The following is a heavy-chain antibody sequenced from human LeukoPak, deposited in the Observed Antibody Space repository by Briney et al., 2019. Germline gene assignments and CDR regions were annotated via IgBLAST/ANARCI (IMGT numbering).Heavy chain of an antibody. CDR1: GFTVANTR. V-gene: IGHV3-53*03. J-gene: IGHJ4*02. CDR3: IRERFGDYAEN. Sequence: PGGSLRLSCVASGFTVANTRMGWVRQPPRKGLEWVSVIYRDGTTSYADSVKGRFTISGDISKNTVYLQMNNLRAEDTAIYYCIRERFGDYAENWGQGTLVTVSS. CDR2: IYRDGTT. D-gene: IGHD4-17*01.